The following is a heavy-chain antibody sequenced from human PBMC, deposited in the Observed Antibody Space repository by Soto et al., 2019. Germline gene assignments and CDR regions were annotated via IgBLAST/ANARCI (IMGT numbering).Heavy chain of an antibody. Sequence: TLSLTCTVSGGSISSGDYYWSWVRQPPGKGLEWIGYIYYSGSTYYNPSLKSRVTISVDTSKNRFCLKLFSVTAADTAVYYCARHLIAAAVTAWFDPWGQGTLVTVSS. V-gene: IGHV4-30-4*01. J-gene: IGHJ5*02. CDR1: GGSISSGDYY. CDR2: IYYSGST. CDR3: ARHLIAAAVTAWFDP. D-gene: IGHD6-13*01.